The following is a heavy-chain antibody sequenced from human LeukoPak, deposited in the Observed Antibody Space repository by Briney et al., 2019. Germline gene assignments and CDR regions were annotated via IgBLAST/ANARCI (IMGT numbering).Heavy chain of an antibody. CDR1: RFTFSSYS. Sequence: GGSLRLSCAASRFTFSSYSMNWVRQAPGKGLEWISYISSSSSTIYYADSVKGRFTISRDNAKNSLYLQMNSLRAEDTAVYYCAKDGDAYSSSWHAFDIWGQGTMVTVSS. V-gene: IGHV3-48*04. D-gene: IGHD6-13*01. CDR2: ISSSSSTI. CDR3: AKDGDAYSSSWHAFDI. J-gene: IGHJ3*02.